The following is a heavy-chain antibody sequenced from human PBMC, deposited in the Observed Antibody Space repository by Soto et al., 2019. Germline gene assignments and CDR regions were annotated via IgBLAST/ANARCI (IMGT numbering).Heavy chain of an antibody. D-gene: IGHD3-3*01. V-gene: IGHV1-3*01. CDR1: GYTFTSYD. J-gene: IGHJ4*02. CDR2: INAGNGNT. Sequence: ASVKVSCKASGYTFTSYDINWVRQAPGQRLEWMGWINAGNGNTKYSQKCQGRVTITRDTSASTAYMELSSLRSEDTAVYYCARAQDFWSGYYVSQDYYFDYWGQGTLVTVSS. CDR3: ARAQDFWSGYYVSQDYYFDY.